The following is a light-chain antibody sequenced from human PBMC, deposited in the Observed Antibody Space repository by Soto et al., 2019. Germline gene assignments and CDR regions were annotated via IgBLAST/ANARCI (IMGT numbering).Light chain of an antibody. CDR3: SSYAGSNNNV. CDR1: SSDVGAYNY. Sequence: HSALTQPPSASGSPGQSFTISCTGTSSDVGAYNYVSWYQQHPGKAPKLMIYEVSKRPSGVPDRFSGSKSANTASLTVSGLQAEDEADYYCSSYAGSNNNVFGTGTKVTVL. CDR2: EVS. V-gene: IGLV2-8*01. J-gene: IGLJ1*01.